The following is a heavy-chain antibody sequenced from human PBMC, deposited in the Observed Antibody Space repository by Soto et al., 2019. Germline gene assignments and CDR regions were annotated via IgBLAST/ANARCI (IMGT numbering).Heavy chain of an antibody. CDR3: AKARYTDGWYQLEY. J-gene: IGHJ4*02. V-gene: IGHV3-23*01. Sequence: EVRLWESGGGLVQPGGSLRLSCAASGFTFSSYAMSWLRQAPGKGLEWVSLIRGSGGTTKYADSVIGRLTISRDTSKNTLYLEMNSLREEATLVYYCAKARYTDGWYQLEYWVQGTLVSVSS. D-gene: IGHD2-2*02. CDR2: IRGSGGTT. CDR1: GFTFSSYA.